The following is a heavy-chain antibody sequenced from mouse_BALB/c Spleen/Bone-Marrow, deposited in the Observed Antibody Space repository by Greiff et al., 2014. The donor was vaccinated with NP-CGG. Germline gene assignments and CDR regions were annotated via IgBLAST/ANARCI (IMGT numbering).Heavy chain of an antibody. CDR1: GYTFTGYW. Sequence: VQRVESGAELVKPGTSVKLSCKASGYTFTGYWMHWVKQRPGQGLEWIGEINPSNGRTNYNEKFKSMATLTVDKSSSTAYMQLSCLTSEDSAVFYCARLIYGSSYIVDFWGQGTSVTVSS. V-gene: IGHV1S81*02. CDR2: INPSNGRT. D-gene: IGHD1-1*01. CDR3: ARLIYGSSYIVDF. J-gene: IGHJ4*01.